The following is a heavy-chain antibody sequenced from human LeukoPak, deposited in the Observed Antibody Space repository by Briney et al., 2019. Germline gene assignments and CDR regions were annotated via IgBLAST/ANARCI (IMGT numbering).Heavy chain of an antibody. CDR1: GHSFTSYW. V-gene: IGHV5-51*03. J-gene: IGHJ4*02. Sequence: GESLKISCKGSGHSFTSYWIGWVRQMPGKGLEWMGVIYPGDSDTRYSPSFQGQVTISADKSIRTAYLQWSSLRASDTAMYYCARTYYYDSSGYSTAFDYWGQGTLVTVSS. CDR3: ARTYYYDSSGYSTAFDY. D-gene: IGHD3-22*01. CDR2: IYPGDSDT.